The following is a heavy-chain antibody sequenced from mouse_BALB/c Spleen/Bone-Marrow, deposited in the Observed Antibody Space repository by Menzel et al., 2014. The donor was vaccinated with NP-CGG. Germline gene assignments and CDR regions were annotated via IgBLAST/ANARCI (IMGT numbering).Heavy chain of an antibody. J-gene: IGHJ4*01. Sequence: EEKLVESGGGLVQPGGSLRLSCATSGFTFTDYFMSWVRQPPGKALEWLGFIRNKANGYTTESSASVKGRFTISRDNSQSILYRQLSTLRPEDSATYYCASSYALDSWGQGTSVTVSS. CDR1: GFTFTDYF. CDR2: IRNKANGYTT. CDR3: ASSYALDS. V-gene: IGHV7-3*02.